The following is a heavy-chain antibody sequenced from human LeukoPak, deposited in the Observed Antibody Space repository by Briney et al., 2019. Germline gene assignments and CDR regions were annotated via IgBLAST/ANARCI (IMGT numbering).Heavy chain of an antibody. V-gene: IGHV3-11*01. CDR2: ISSSGSTM. Sequence: GGSLRLSCAASGFIFSDYYMSWIRQAPGKGLEWVSYISSSGSTMYYTDSVKGRFTISRDNAKDSLYLQMNSLRAEDTAVYYCAREFRPSGWFDPWGQGTLVTVSS. CDR3: AREFRPSGWFDP. J-gene: IGHJ5*02. D-gene: IGHD6-6*01. CDR1: GFIFSDYY.